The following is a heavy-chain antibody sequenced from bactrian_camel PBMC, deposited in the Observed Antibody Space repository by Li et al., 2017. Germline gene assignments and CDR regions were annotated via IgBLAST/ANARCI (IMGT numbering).Heavy chain of an antibody. CDR2: ITAGGGST. V-gene: IGHV3S42*01. D-gene: IGHD2*01. Sequence: VQLVESGGGLVQPGGSLRLSCASSGFTFSSFAMSWVRQPPGKGLEWVSAITAGGGSTAYANPAKGRFTIARDTAESTLSLQMDNLRPDDTAVYYCAAARLPIASNVAYCNQAEYGIWGQGTQVTVS. J-gene: IGHJ4*01. CDR1: GFTFSSFA. CDR3: AAARLPIASNVAYCNQAEYGI.